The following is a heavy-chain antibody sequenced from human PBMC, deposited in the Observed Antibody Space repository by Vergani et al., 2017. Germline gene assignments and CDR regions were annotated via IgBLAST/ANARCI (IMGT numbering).Heavy chain of an antibody. CDR3: ARHVGAPWSSSSKFDY. CDR1: GGSFSGYY. D-gene: IGHD6-6*01. CDR2: IYYSGST. J-gene: IGHJ4*02. V-gene: IGHV4-34*01. Sequence: QVQLQQWGAGLLKPSETLSLTCAVYGGSFSGYYWSWIRQPPGKGLEWIGYIYYSGSTYYNPSLKSRVTISVDTSKNQFSLKLSSVTAAATAVYYCARHVGAPWSSSSKFDYWGQGTLVTVSS.